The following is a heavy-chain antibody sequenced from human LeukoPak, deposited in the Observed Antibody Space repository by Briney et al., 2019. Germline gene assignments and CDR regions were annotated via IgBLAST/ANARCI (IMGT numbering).Heavy chain of an antibody. V-gene: IGHV1-45*02. D-gene: IGHD6-19*01. CDR2: ITPFNGNT. CDR3: AATDPYSSGGQAKEDAFDI. CDR1: GYTFTGYY. J-gene: IGHJ3*02. Sequence: ASVKVSCKASGYTFTGYYMHWVRQAPGQALEWMGWITPFNGNTNYAQRFQDRVTITRDRSMSTAYMELSSLRSEDTAMYYCAATDPYSSGGQAKEDAFDIWGQGTMVTVSS.